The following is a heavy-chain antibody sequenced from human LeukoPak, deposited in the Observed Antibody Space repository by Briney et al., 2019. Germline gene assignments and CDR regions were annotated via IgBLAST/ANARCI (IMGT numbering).Heavy chain of an antibody. CDR2: IYYSETT. Sequence: SETLSLICTVSSGSISGYYWSWIRQPPGKGLEWIAYIYYSETTNYNPSLNSRVTISLDTSKRQFSLKLSSVTAADTAVYYCARHVLTAGAIEWGQGTRVTVSS. J-gene: IGHJ4*02. CDR1: SGSISGYY. CDR3: ARHVLTAGAIE. V-gene: IGHV4-59*08. D-gene: IGHD1-26*01.